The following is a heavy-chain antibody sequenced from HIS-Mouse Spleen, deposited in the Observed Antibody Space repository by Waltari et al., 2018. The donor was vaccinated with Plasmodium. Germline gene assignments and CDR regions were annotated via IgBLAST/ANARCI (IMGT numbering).Heavy chain of an antibody. J-gene: IGHJ1*01. CDR3: ARVLGYKAAAGTFVEYFQH. D-gene: IGHD6-13*01. CDR2: INPNSGGT. Sequence: QVQLVPSGAEVKKPGASVKVSCKASGYTFNGYYMHWVRQAPGHGLEWMGWINPNSGGTNYAQKFQGRVTMTRDTSISTAYMELSRLRSDDTAVYYCARVLGYKAAAGTFVEYFQHWGQGTLVTVSS. CDR1: GYTFNGYY. V-gene: IGHV1-2*02.